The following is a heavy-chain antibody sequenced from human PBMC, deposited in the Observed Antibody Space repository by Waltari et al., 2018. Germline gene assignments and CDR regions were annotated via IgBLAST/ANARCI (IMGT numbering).Heavy chain of an antibody. CDR3: VRESYGNDI. Sequence: GSGYPFHDAWMSWVRQAPAKGLEWVGRIKREVDGGTAEYIESVKDRFTISRDDSKNTLYLQMNSLKSEDSAVYFCVRESYGNDIWGQGTLVTVSS. CDR1: GYPFHDAW. D-gene: IGHD4-17*01. CDR2: IKREVDGGTA. J-gene: IGHJ4*02. V-gene: IGHV3-15*01.